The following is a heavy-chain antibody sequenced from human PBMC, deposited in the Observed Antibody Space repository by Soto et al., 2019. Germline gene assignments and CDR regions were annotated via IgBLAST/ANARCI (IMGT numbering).Heavy chain of an antibody. CDR1: GFTFSNAW. V-gene: IGHV3-15*01. J-gene: IGHJ6*03. CDR2: IKSKTDGGTT. Sequence: GGSLRLSCAASGFTFSNAWMSWVRQAPGKGLEWVGRIKSKTDGGTTDYAAPVKGRFTISKDDSKNTLYLQMNSLKTEDTAVYYCTTYLGDLEYYDFWSGYYMGAEAYYYYYMDVWGKGTTVTVSS. CDR3: TTYLGDLEYYDFWSGYYMGAEAYYYYYMDV. D-gene: IGHD3-3*01.